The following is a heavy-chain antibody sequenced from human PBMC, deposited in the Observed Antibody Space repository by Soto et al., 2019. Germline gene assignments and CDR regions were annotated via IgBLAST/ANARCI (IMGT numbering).Heavy chain of an antibody. V-gene: IGHV4-30-2*01. CDR3: ARVAVDYYDSSGHYFDY. D-gene: IGHD3-22*01. CDR2: IYHSGST. CDR1: GGSISSGGYS. Sequence: QLQLQESGSGLVKPSQTLSLTCAVSGGSISSGGYSWSWIRQPPGKGLEWIGYIYHSGSTYYNPSLNTRVTISVDRSKTQFALKLSSVTAADTSVYYCARVAVDYYDSSGHYFDYWGQGTLVTVSS. J-gene: IGHJ4*02.